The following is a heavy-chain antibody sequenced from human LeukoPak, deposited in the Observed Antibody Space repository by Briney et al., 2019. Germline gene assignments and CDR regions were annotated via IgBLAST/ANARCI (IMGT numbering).Heavy chain of an antibody. CDR2: IYYFGNT. D-gene: IGHD3-22*01. V-gene: IGHV4-31*03. Sequence: SQPLSLTCTVSNGSMNSGGYYWSWIRQHPGKGLEWIGSIYYFGNTYYNPSLKIRVIISVDTSKNQFSLKMSSVTAADTAVYYCARGSGYFDSRGTVSWFDPWGQGTLVTVSS. CDR3: ARGSGYFDSRGTVSWFDP. CDR1: NGSMNSGGYY. J-gene: IGHJ5*02.